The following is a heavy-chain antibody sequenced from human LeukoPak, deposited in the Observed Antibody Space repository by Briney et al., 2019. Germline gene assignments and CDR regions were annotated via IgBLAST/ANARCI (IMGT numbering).Heavy chain of an antibody. V-gene: IGHV4-34*01. CDR3: ARGRRITFGGIIVPFDY. Sequence: SETLSLTCAVYGGPFSGYYWSWIRQPPGKGLEGLGSIYYSGNTYHNPSLKSRLTISVDTSKNQFSLKLSSVTAADTAVYYCARGRRITFGGIIVPFDYWGQGTVVTVSS. D-gene: IGHD3-16*02. CDR1: GGPFSGYY. CDR2: IYYSGNT. J-gene: IGHJ4*02.